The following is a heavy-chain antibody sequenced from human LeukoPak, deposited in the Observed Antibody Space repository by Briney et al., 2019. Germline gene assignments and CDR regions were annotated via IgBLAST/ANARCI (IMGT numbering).Heavy chain of an antibody. Sequence: GGSLRLSCAASGFTFSSYAMSWVRQAPGKGLEWVSAISGSGGSTYYADSVKGRFTISRDNSKNTLYLQMNSLRAEDTAVYYCAKVKGYCSSTSCSPLDYWGQGTLVTVSS. V-gene: IGHV3-23*01. D-gene: IGHD2-2*01. J-gene: IGHJ4*02. CDR3: AKVKGYCSSTSCSPLDY. CDR1: GFTFSSYA. CDR2: ISGSGGST.